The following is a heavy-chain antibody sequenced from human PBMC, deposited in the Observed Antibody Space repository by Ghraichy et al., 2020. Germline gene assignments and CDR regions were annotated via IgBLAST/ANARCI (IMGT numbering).Heavy chain of an antibody. CDR2: IYYSGST. J-gene: IGHJ3*02. D-gene: IGHD6-6*01. V-gene: IGHV4-59*01. CDR3: ARGSLPRRAARLPDDAFDI. Sequence: SETLSLTCTVSGGSISSYYWSWIRQPPGKGLEWIGYIYYSGSTNYNPSLKSRVTISVDTSKNQFSLKLSSVTAADTAVYYCARGSLPRRAARLPDDAFDIWGQGTMVTVSS. CDR1: GGSISSYY.